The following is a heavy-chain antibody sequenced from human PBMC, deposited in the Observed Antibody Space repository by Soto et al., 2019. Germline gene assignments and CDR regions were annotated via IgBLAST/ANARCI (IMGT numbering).Heavy chain of an antibody. Sequence: QVQLVQSGAEVKKPGSSMKVSCKTSGVSFNNNGIGWVRQAPGHGLEWMGGVSPPFRTSNYARKFQGRISITADASTGTVNMELSSLTSEDTAQYYCARVLYYGSGSYSPYGVDVWGQGTTVTVSS. CDR2: VSPPFRTS. D-gene: IGHD3-10*01. CDR1: GVSFNNNG. CDR3: ARVLYYGSGSYSPYGVDV. V-gene: IGHV1-69*01. J-gene: IGHJ6*02.